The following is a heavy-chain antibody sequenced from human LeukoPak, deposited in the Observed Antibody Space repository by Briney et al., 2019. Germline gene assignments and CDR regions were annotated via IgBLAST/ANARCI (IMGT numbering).Heavy chain of an antibody. Sequence: SETLSLTCTVSGGSISSSSYYWSWIRQPPGKGLEWVGYIYYSGSTNYNPSLKSRVTISVDTSKNQFSLKLSSVTAVDTAVYYCARGGTTRNAFDIWGQGTMVTVSS. CDR3: ARGGTTRNAFDI. D-gene: IGHD4-17*01. CDR2: IYYSGST. CDR1: GGSISSSSYY. V-gene: IGHV4-61*01. J-gene: IGHJ3*02.